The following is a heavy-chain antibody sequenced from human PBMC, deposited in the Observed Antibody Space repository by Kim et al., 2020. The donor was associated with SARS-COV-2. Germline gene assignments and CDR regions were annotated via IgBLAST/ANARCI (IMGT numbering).Heavy chain of an antibody. CDR2: ST. D-gene: IGHD2-15*01. J-gene: IGHJ4*02. CDR3: AKDGRLFDY. V-gene: IGHV3-23*03. Sequence: STYYANSVKGRFTISRDNSKNTLYLQMNSLRAEDTAVYYCAKDGRLFDYWGQGTLVTVSS.